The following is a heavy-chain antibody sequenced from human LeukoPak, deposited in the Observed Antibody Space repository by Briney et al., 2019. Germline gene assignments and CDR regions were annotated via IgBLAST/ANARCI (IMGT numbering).Heavy chain of an antibody. J-gene: IGHJ4*02. CDR1: GFTFSDYD. Sequence: GGSLRLSCVDSGFTFSDYDMSWIRQAPGKGLEWVSYISKRSSYTKYADSVKGRFTISRDNAKNSLYLQMNSLRAEDTAVYYCAREAGNPYFDHWGQGTLVTVSS. V-gene: IGHV3-11*06. D-gene: IGHD2/OR15-2a*01. CDR3: AREAGNPYFDH. CDR2: ISKRSSYT.